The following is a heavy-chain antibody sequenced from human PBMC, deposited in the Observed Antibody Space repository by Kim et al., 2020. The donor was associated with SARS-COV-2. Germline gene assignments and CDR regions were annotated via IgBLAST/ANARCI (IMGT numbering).Heavy chain of an antibody. D-gene: IGHD3-10*01. Sequence: GGSLRLSCAASGFTVSSNYMSWVRQAPGKGLEWVSVIYSGGSTYYADSVKGRFTISRHNSKNTLYLQMNSLRAEDTAVYYCARDRYRFGEFSNYYYYGMDVWGQGTTVTVSS. J-gene: IGHJ6*02. V-gene: IGHV3-53*04. CDR1: GFTVSSNY. CDR2: IYSGGST. CDR3: ARDRYRFGEFSNYYYYGMDV.